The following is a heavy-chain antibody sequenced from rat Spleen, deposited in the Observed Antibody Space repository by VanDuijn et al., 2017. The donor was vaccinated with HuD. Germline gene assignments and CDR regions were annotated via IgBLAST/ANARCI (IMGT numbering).Heavy chain of an antibody. CDR2: ITPSGLTT. CDR1: GFSFSKYG. Sequence: EVQLVESGGGLVLPGRSLKLSCATSGFSFSKYGMQWIRQTPTKGLQWVAAITPSGLTTHYRDSMKGRFTISRENAKATLYLQMHSRRSEDTATYYCATTPEGDFEYWGQGVMVTVSS. J-gene: IGHJ2*01. CDR3: ATTPEGDFEY. D-gene: IGHD1-11*01. V-gene: IGHV5-19*01.